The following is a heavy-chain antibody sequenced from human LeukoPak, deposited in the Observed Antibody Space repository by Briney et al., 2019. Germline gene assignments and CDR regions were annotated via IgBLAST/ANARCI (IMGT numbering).Heavy chain of an antibody. V-gene: IGHV3-30-3*01. J-gene: IGHJ6*03. CDR2: ISYDGSNK. CDR3: ARGGSGSYYYYYYYMDV. D-gene: IGHD3-10*01. Sequence: GGSLRLSCAASGFTFSSHALHWVRQAPGKGLEWVALISYDGSNKYYADSVQGRFTISRDNSKNTLYLQMNSLRAEDTAVYYCARGGSGSYYYYYYYMDVWGKGTTVTVSS. CDR1: GFTFSSHA.